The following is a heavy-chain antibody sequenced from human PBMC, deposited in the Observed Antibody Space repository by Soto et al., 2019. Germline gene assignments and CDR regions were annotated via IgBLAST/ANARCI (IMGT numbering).Heavy chain of an antibody. CDR3: ATERSYYDSSGPEDY. CDR2: ISSSSSYT. D-gene: IGHD3-22*01. V-gene: IGHV3-11*06. CDR1: GFTFSDYY. Sequence: GGSLRLSCAASGFTFSDYYMSWIRQAPGKGLEWVSYISSSSSYTNYADSVKGRFTISRDNAKNSLYLQMNSLRAEDTAVYYCATERSYYDSSGPEDYWGQGTLVTVSS. J-gene: IGHJ4*02.